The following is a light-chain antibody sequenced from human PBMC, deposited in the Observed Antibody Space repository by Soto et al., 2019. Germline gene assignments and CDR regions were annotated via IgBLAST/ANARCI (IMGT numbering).Light chain of an antibody. Sequence: DIQMTQSPSTLSASVGDRVTITCRASQSISSWLAWYQQKPGKAPRLLIYKASNLESGVPSRFSGSGSGTEFTLTISSLQPDYSATYYCQQYNDNWTFGQGTKVEIK. V-gene: IGKV1-5*03. J-gene: IGKJ1*01. CDR2: KAS. CDR1: QSISSW. CDR3: QQYNDNWT.